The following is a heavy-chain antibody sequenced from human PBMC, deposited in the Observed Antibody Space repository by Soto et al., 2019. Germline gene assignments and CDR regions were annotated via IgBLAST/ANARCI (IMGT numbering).Heavy chain of an antibody. Sequence: QVQLVQSGAEVKKPGSSVKVSCKASGGTFSSYAISWVRQAPGQGLEWMGGIIPIFGTANYAQKFQGRVTTTADESTSTAYMELSSLRSEDTAVYYCASPTKPLYYCYGMDVWGQGTKVTVSS. V-gene: IGHV1-69*12. CDR2: IIPIFGTA. J-gene: IGHJ6*02. CDR3: ASPTKPLYYCYGMDV. CDR1: GGTFSSYA. D-gene: IGHD1-1*01.